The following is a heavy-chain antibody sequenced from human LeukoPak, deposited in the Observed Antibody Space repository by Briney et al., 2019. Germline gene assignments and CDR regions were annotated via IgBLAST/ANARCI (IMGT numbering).Heavy chain of an antibody. CDR1: GFTFSSYE. D-gene: IGHD3-9*01. CDR3: ARVLRYFDWLPSSINYYYYMDV. Sequence: GGSLRLSCAASGFTFSSYEMNWVRQAPGKGLEWVSYISSSGSTIYYADSVKGRFTISRDNAKNSLYLQMNSLRAEDTAVYYCARVLRYFDWLPSSINYYYYMDVWGKGTTVTISS. CDR2: ISSSGSTI. V-gene: IGHV3-48*03. J-gene: IGHJ6*03.